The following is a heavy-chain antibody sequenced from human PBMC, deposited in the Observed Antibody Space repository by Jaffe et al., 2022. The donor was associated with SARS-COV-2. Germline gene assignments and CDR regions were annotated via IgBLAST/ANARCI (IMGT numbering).Heavy chain of an antibody. V-gene: IGHV3-23*04. J-gene: IGHJ4*01. CDR2: ISGSGGTT. CDR1: GFTFTSYY. CDR3: AKEYNAVPLGH. Sequence: EVLLVESGGGLVQPGGSLRLSCGASGFTFTSYYMNWVRQSPGKGPEWVSDISGSGGTTHYADFVKGRFTISRDNSKNMLYLQMNSLTAEDTAVYYCAKEYNAVPLGHWGQGTLVTVSP. D-gene: IGHD1-1*01.